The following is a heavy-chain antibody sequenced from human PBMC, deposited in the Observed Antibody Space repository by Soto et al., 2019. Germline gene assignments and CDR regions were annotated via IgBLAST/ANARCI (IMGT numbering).Heavy chain of an antibody. CDR3: ARDNSPYSSGWHNRHFDY. Sequence: QVPLVESGGGVVQPGRSLKLSCAASGFTFSSYAMHWVRQAPGKGLEWVAVISYDGSNKYYADSVKGRFTISRDNSKNTLYLQMNSLRAEDTAVYYCARDNSPYSSGWHNRHFDYWGQGTLVTVSS. V-gene: IGHV3-30-3*01. D-gene: IGHD6-19*01. CDR1: GFTFSSYA. J-gene: IGHJ4*02. CDR2: ISYDGSNK.